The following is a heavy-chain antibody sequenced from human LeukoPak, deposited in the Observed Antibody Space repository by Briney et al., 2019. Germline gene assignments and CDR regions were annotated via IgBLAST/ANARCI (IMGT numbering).Heavy chain of an antibody. CDR3: ARRYYDSSGYYYPDY. D-gene: IGHD3-22*01. CDR2: ISAYNGNT. V-gene: IGHV1-18*01. Sequence: GASVKVSCKASGYTFTSYGISWVRQAPGQGLEWMGWISAYNGNTNYAQKLQGRVTMTTDTSTSTAYMELRSLRSDDTAVYYCARRYYDSSGYYYPDYWGQGTLVTVSS. J-gene: IGHJ4*02. CDR1: GYTFTSYG.